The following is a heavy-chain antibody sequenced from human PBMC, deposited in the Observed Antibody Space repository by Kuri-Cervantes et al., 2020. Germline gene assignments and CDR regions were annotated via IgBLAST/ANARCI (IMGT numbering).Heavy chain of an antibody. CDR2: ISTRNLIP. CDR1: GYTFTSHA. V-gene: IGHV7-4-1*02. D-gene: IGHD2-15*01. J-gene: IGHJ6*02. Sequence: ASVKVSCKASGYTFTSHAINWVRQAPGQGLEWMGWISTRNLIPSYAQGFTGRFVFSLDTSVSTAYLQINSLEAVDTAVYYCARDQGTLRSCSGTECLYYYYGMDVWGQGTTVTVSS. CDR3: ARDQGTLRSCSGTECLYYYYGMDV.